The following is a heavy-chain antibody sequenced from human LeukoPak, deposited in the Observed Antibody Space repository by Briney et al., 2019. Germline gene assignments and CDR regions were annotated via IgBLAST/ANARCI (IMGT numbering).Heavy chain of an antibody. CDR1: GFSFSSYS. V-gene: IGHV3-21*01. J-gene: IGHJ4*02. D-gene: IGHD6-19*01. Sequence: GGSLRLSCAASGFSFSSYSLNLVRQAPGKGLEWVSSISFTSGYIYYADSVKGRFTVSRDNAKNSLFLQMNSLRAEDTAVYYCARDRGSGWFYDIDYWGQGTLVTVSS. CDR3: ARDRGSGWFYDIDY. CDR2: ISFTSGYI.